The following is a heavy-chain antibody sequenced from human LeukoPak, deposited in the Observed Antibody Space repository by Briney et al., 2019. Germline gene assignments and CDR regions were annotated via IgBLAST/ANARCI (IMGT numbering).Heavy chain of an antibody. J-gene: IGHJ4*02. CDR1: GGSFKSYS. CDR3: ANMGDVPLSLIDS. CDR2: ILPIFGTR. V-gene: IGHV1-69*13. D-gene: IGHD3-16*01. Sequence: VASVKVSCKTSGGSFKSYSLNWVRQAPGQGLESLGRILPIFGTRNYAPKFQGRLTITADESTSTVYMDLSGLKSEDTAVYYCANMGDVPLSLIDSWGQGTLLTVSS.